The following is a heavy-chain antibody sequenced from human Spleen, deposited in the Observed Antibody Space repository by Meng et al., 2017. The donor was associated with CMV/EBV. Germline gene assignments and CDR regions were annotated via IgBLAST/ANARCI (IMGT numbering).Heavy chain of an antibody. CDR3: ARRPCVLCSSTSCYPPPPEAGYYGMDF. V-gene: IGHV4-59*01. CDR1: GGSISSYY. Sequence: SETLSLTCTVSGGSISSYYWSWIRQPPGKGLEWIGYIYYSGSTNYNPSLKSRVTISVDTSKNQFSLKLSSVTAADTAVYYCARRPCVLCSSTSCYPPPPEAGYYGMDFWGQGTTVTVSS. CDR2: IYYSGST. J-gene: IGHJ6*02. D-gene: IGHD2-2*01.